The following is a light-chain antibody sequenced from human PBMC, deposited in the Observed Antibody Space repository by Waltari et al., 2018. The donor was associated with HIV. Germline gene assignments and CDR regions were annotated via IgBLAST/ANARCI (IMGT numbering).Light chain of an antibody. CDR1: RSHIGNNF. V-gene: IGLV1-47*01. CDR3: ASWDDTLGHWI. Sequence: QPKMTQAPSASKTPGQRITMSCSGGRSHIGNNFISWYQQFPGLAPRLVIYRNDQRPTVVPGRFSGSKSGTSAFLAITGLRLEDEATYICASWDDTLGHWIFGGGTKLTVL. J-gene: IGLJ3*02. CDR2: RND.